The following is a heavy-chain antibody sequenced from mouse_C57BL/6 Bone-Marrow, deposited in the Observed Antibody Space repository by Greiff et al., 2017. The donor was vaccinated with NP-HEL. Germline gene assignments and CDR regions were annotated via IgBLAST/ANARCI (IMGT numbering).Heavy chain of an antibody. CDR1: GYTFTSYT. Sequence: VKLMESGAELARPGASVKMSCKASGYTFTSYTMHWVKQRPGQGLEWIGYINPSSGYTKYNQKFKDKATLTADKSSSTAYMQLSSLTSEDSAVYYCARSQIYYSNYYWGQGTSVTVSS. CDR2: INPSSGYT. CDR3: ARSQIYYSNYY. J-gene: IGHJ4*01. V-gene: IGHV1-4*01. D-gene: IGHD2-5*01.